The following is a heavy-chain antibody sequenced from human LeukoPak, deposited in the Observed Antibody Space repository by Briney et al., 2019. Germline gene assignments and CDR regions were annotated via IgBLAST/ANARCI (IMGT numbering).Heavy chain of an antibody. CDR2: IRSTANGYAT. CDR1: GFTFSGSA. D-gene: IGHD1-26*01. Sequence: PGGSLRLSCAASGFTFSGSALHWVRQASGKGLEWVGRIRSTANGYATAYAASVKGRFTISRDDSKNTAHLQMNSLKTEDTAVYYCTRGGATKEFDYWGQGTLVTVSS. J-gene: IGHJ4*02. V-gene: IGHV3-73*01. CDR3: TRGGATKEFDY.